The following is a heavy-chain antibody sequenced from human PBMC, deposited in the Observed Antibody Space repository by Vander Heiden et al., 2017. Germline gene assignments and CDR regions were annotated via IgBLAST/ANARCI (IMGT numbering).Heavy chain of an antibody. V-gene: IGHV4-39*01. Sequence: QLQLQESGPGLVKPSETLSLTCTVSGGSISSDNYYWGWIRQSPGKGLEWIGGVYYSGSTDDNPSLKSRVTISVDTSKNQSSLKRSSVTAADTAVYYCARNPGRYYAWFDPWGHGTLVTVSS. CDR2: VYYSGST. D-gene: IGHD1-26*01. CDR3: ARNPGRYYAWFDP. J-gene: IGHJ5*02. CDR1: GGSISSDNYY.